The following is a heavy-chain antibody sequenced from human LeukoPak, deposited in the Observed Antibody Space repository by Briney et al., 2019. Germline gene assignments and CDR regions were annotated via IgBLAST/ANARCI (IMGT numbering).Heavy chain of an antibody. CDR3: ARRKTWLSNYPHGAFDI. D-gene: IGHD3-22*01. J-gene: IGHJ3*02. CDR1: GFTVSGNY. CDR2: IYSGGST. Sequence: GGSLRLSCAASGFTVSGNYMSWVRQAPGKGLEWVSVIYSGGSTYYADSVKGRFTISRDNSKSTLYLQMNSLRAEDTAVYYCARRKTWLSNYPHGAFDIWGQGTMVTVSS. V-gene: IGHV3-66*01.